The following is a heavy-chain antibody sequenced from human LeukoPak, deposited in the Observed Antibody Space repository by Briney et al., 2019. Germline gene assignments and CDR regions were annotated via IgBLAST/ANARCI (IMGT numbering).Heavy chain of an antibody. CDR2: ISYDGSNK. J-gene: IGHJ4*02. CDR1: GFTFSSYA. Sequence: GGSLRLSCAASGFTFSSYAMHWVRQAPGKGLEWVAVISYDGSNKYYADSVKGRFTISRDNSKNTLYLQMNSLRAEDTAVYYCAGDGVKWLFPLIYYSDYWGQGTLVTVSS. D-gene: IGHD6-19*01. CDR3: AGDGVKWLFPLIYYSDY. V-gene: IGHV3-30*04.